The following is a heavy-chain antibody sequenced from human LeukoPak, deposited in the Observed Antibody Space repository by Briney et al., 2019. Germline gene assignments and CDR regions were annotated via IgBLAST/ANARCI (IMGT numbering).Heavy chain of an antibody. J-gene: IGHJ4*02. CDR3: ARDNSGPQN. Sequence: GGSLRLSCAASGFTFSSHTMNWVRRAPGKGLEWVSSIPSSSNYIYYADSLKGRFTISRDNAKNSLYLQMNSLRAEDTAVYYCARDNSGPQNWGQGTLVTVSS. V-gene: IGHV3-21*01. CDR2: IPSSSNYI. CDR1: GFTFSSHT. D-gene: IGHD1-26*01.